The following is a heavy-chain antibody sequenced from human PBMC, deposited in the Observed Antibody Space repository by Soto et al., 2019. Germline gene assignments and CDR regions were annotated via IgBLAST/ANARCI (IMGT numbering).Heavy chain of an antibody. J-gene: IGHJ4*02. CDR1: GGSVTSDEDY. D-gene: IGHD5-18*01. V-gene: IGHV4-30-4*01. CDR3: ATESGSTYGYFDH. CDR2: ISNSGST. Sequence: SETLSLTCTVSGGSVTSDEDYWTWIRQSPGKGLEWIGYISNSGSTGYNPSLKTRLSMSVDRSKNQFTLRLTSVTAADTAVYFCATESGSTYGYFDHWGQGTQVTSPQ.